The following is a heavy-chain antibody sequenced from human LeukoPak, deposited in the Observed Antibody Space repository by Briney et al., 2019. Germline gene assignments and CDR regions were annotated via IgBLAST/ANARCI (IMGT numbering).Heavy chain of an antibody. CDR1: GYTFFSYG. J-gene: IGHJ4*02. CDR3: ARDGVHSGTTDF. CDR2: ISANNGDT. D-gene: IGHD1-1*01. V-gene: IGHV1-18*01. Sequence: ASVKASCKTSGYTFFSYGIIWVRQAPGQGLEWMGWISANNGDTKYAPKFQGRVTMTTESNTRTAYLDVRSLRSDDTAVYYCARDGVHSGTTDFWGQGTLITVAS.